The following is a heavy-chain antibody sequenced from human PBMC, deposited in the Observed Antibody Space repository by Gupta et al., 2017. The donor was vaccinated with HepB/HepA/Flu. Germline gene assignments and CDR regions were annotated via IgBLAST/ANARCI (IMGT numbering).Heavy chain of an antibody. V-gene: IGHV3-9*01. CDR2: MSWNSRKS. D-gene: IGHD1-7*01. Sequence: EVQLVESGGGLVQPGRSLRLSCEASGFMFEDFAMHWVRQVPGKGLECVSGMSWNSRKSGYADSLKDRFTITRDNARKTVYLEMGSLRAEDTATYYCAKSKVTGTSYDMDVWGQGTTVSVSS. CDR1: GFMFEDFA. J-gene: IGHJ6*02. CDR3: AKSKVTGTSYDMDV.